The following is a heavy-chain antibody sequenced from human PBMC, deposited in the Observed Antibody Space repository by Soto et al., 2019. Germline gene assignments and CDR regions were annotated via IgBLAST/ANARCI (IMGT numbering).Heavy chain of an antibody. D-gene: IGHD3-3*01. CDR3: ARGGGVGVAGSAAFDM. Sequence: QLHLVQSGAVVKKPGASVTVSCSASGYPVTAYYMHWVRQAPGRGLEWMGGINPATGAAKYTQTFRGGVTMTGATSTSTVFMELSGLTSEDTAVFYCARGGGVGVAGSAAFDMWGQGTLVTVSS. V-gene: IGHV1-2*02. CDR1: GYPVTAYY. J-gene: IGHJ3*02. CDR2: INPATGAA.